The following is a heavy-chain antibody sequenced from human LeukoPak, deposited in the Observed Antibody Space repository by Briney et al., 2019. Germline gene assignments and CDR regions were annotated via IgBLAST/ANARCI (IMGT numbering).Heavy chain of an antibody. CDR1: GGTFNNYA. V-gene: IGHV1-69*05. D-gene: IGHD2-15*01. Sequence: GSSVKVSCKASGGTFNNYAVSWMRQAPGQGLEWMGTIVPVFGTSNNAQKFQGRLTIDTDESTSTVHIELSSLTSEDTAVYYCARVSTRYYFDDWGQGTLVTVSS. CDR2: IVPVFGTS. J-gene: IGHJ4*02. CDR3: ARVSTRYYFDD.